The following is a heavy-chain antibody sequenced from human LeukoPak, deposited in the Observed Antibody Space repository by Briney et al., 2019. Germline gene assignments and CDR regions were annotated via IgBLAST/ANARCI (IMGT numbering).Heavy chain of an antibody. CDR1: GFSFSTYA. CDR3: AGDPPHSGWAFNY. V-gene: IGHV3-33*01. Sequence: GGSLRLSCAASGFSFSTYAMHWVRQAPGKGLEWVAMIWYDGSNKHYADSVKGRFTISRDNSKNTLSLQLNSLKAEDTAIYYCAGDPPHSGWAFNYWGQGTLVTVSS. J-gene: IGHJ4*02. CDR2: IWYDGSNK. D-gene: IGHD6-19*01.